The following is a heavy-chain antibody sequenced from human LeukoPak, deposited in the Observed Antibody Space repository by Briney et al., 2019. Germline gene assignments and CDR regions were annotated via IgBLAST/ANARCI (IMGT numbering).Heavy chain of an antibody. CDR3: ATLRRGSGYPFDY. CDR2: INAGNGNT. V-gene: IGHV1-3*01. D-gene: IGHD5-12*01. Sequence: ASVKVSCKASGYTFTGYAMHWVRQAPGQRLEWMGWINAGNGNTKYSQKFQGRVTITRDTSASTAYMELSSLRSEDTAVYYCATLRRGSGYPFDYWGQGTLVTISS. J-gene: IGHJ4*02. CDR1: GYTFTGYA.